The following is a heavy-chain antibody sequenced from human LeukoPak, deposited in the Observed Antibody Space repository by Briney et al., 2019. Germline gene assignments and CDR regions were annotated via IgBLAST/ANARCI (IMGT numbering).Heavy chain of an antibody. V-gene: IGHV3-49*03. CDR2: IRRKLDGGTA. CDR3: SRSSGWLSVY. D-gene: IGHD6-19*01. J-gene: IGHJ4*02. CDR1: GFTFGDYL. Sequence: GGSLRLSCTASGFTFGDYLMRWFRQAPGKELEGIGFIRRKLDGGTAEYAASVTGRFSISRDDSTSSAYLQMNSLKTEDTAVYYCSRSSGWLSVYWGQGTLVTVSS.